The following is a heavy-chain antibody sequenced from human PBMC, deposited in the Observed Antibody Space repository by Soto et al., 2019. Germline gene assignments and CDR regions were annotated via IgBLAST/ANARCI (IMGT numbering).Heavy chain of an antibody. CDR1: GISLSTDAVG. Sequence: QITLKESGPTLVKPTQTLTLTCTFSGISLSTDAVGVAWIRQPPGKALEWLALIYWDDDKRYSPSLKSRLTIIKDTSKNQVVLTMTNMVPVDTATYYCAHRGEVSTIISDAFDIWGPGTSVTVSS. CDR3: AHRGEVSTIISDAFDI. CDR2: IYWDDDK. J-gene: IGHJ3*02. D-gene: IGHD2-21*02. V-gene: IGHV2-5*02.